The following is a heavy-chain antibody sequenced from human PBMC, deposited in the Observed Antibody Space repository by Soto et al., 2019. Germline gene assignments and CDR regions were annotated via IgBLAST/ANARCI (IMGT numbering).Heavy chain of an antibody. D-gene: IGHD3-3*01. V-gene: IGHV1-69*12. J-gene: IGHJ4*02. CDR3: ARGARFLEWLSFDH. CDR1: GDTFNRYA. Sequence: QVQLEQSGAEVKTLGSSVKVSCKASGDTFNRYAISWVRQAPGQGLEWMGGIIPIFGTANYAPQFQDRVTIAAXEXSSTAYMELTSLKSEDTAVYFCARGARFLEWLSFDHWGQGTLVTVSS. CDR2: IIPIFGTA.